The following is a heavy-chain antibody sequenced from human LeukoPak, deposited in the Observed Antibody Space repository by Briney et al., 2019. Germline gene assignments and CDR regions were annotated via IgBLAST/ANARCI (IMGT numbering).Heavy chain of an antibody. CDR3: ARANTSGFYYDY. V-gene: IGHV4-31*03. CDR1: GAPISSGGYY. D-gene: IGHD3-22*01. CDR2: IYYSGST. J-gene: IGHJ4*02. Sequence: SQTLSLTCTVSGAPISSGGYYWSWIRQDPGKGLEWVGYIYYSGSTYYNPSLKTRFTISVDTSKTQFSLKLSSVTAADTAVYYCARANTSGFYYDYWGQGTLVTVSS.